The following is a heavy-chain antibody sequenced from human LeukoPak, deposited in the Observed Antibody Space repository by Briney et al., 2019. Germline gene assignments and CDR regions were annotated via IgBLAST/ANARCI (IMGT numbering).Heavy chain of an antibody. J-gene: IGHJ5*02. V-gene: IGHV4-30-4*08. CDR1: GPSISSGDYY. CDR3: ASTNCSSASCYGANWFDP. CDR2: IYYSGNT. Sequence: TSQTLSLTCTVSGPSISSGDYYWSSIRQPPGKGLELIGSIYYSGNTFHYNPSLKSRVNISVDTSKNQFSLRLSSVTAVDTAVYYCASTNCSSASCYGANWFDPWGQGTLVTVSS. D-gene: IGHD2-2*01.